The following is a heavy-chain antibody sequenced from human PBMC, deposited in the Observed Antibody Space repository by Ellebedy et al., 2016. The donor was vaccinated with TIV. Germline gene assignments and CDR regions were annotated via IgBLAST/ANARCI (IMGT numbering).Heavy chain of an antibody. J-gene: IGHJ6*02. Sequence: GGSLRLSXAASGFTFDDYAMHWVRQAPGKGLEWVSGISWNSGSIGYADSVKGRFTISRDNAKNSLYLQMNSLRAEDTALYYCAKDISIDTAMVTTDYYYYGMDVWGQGTTVTVSS. V-gene: IGHV3-9*01. CDR2: ISWNSGSI. D-gene: IGHD5-18*01. CDR3: AKDISIDTAMVTTDYYYYGMDV. CDR1: GFTFDDYA.